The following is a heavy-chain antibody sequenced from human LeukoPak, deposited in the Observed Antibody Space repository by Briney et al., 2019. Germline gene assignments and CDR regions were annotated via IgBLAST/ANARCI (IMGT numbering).Heavy chain of an antibody. CDR2: IYHNGNT. Sequence: PSETLSLTCTVFGSSINSVYSWGWIRQPPGKGLEWIGSIYHNGNTYYNSSLKSRVTISVHTSENQFSLKLSSVTAADTAVYYCASYKTYYDSGGNPLDYWGQGTLVTVSS. CDR1: GSSINSVYS. CDR3: ASYKTYYDSGGNPLDY. V-gene: IGHV4-38-2*02. D-gene: IGHD3-22*01. J-gene: IGHJ4*02.